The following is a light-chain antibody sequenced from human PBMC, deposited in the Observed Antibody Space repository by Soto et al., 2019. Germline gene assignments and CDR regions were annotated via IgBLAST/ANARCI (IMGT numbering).Light chain of an antibody. CDR3: QSYDSSNHVV. J-gene: IGLJ2*01. V-gene: IGLV6-57*02. CDR2: EDN. CDR1: SGNVASKY. Sequence: NFMLTQPHSVSESPGKTVTISCTGSSGNVASKYVQWYQQRPGSAPTIVIYEDNRRPSGVPDRFSASIDSSSNSASLTISVLKTEDEADYYCQSYDSSNHVVFGGGTKLTVL.